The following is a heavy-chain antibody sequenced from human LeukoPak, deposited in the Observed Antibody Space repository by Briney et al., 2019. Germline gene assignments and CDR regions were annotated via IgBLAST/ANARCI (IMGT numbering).Heavy chain of an antibody. CDR1: GFTFSSYS. D-gene: IGHD3-22*01. Sequence: PGGSLRLSCAASGFTFSSYSMNWVRQAPGKGLEWISYISGSSAAIYYADSVKGRFTISRDNARNSLYLQMSSLRAEDTAVYYCARSRTYYYDTNWFDPRGQGTLVTVSS. CDR3: ARSRTYYYDTNWFDP. V-gene: IGHV3-48*01. J-gene: IGHJ5*02. CDR2: ISGSSAAI.